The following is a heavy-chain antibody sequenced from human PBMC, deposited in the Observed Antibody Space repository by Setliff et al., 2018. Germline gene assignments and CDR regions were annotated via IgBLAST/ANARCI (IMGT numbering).Heavy chain of an antibody. J-gene: IGHJ5*02. CDR2: IYHSGST. Sequence: PSETLSLTCTVSGGSISSGSYYWSWIRQPAGKGLEWIGRIYHSGSTYYNPSLKSRVTMSVDTSKNQFSLKLSSVTAADTAVYYCARTNYYDSSTYFNWFDPWGQGTLVTVSS. V-gene: IGHV4-61*02. D-gene: IGHD3-22*01. CDR3: ARTNYYDSSTYFNWFDP. CDR1: GGSISSGSYY.